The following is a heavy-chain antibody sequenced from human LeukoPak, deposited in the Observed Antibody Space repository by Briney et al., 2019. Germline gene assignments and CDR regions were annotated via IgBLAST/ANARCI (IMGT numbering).Heavy chain of an antibody. V-gene: IGHV3-7*01. CDR3: ARDEYNWNVDAFDI. D-gene: IGHD1-20*01. CDR1: GFMFSSYW. Sequence: GGSLRLSCAASGFMFSSYWMSWVRQAPGKGLEWVADIKEDGSEKSYVDSVKGRFTISRDNAKNSLYLQMNTLRAEDTAVYYCARDEYNWNVDAFDIWGQGTVVTVSS. CDR2: IKEDGSEK. J-gene: IGHJ3*02.